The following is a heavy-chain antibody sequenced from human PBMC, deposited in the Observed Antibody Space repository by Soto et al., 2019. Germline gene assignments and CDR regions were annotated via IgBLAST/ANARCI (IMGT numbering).Heavy chain of an antibody. CDR1: GGSFSGYY. CDR2: INHSGST. D-gene: IGHD3-10*02. Sequence: SETLSLTCAVYGGSFSGYYWSWIRQPPGKGLEWIGEINHSGSTNYNPSLKSRVTISVDTSKNQFSLKLSSVTAADTAVYYCAKAAVCSGSQFVRNYYYMDVCGKGTTVTVSS. J-gene: IGHJ6*03. V-gene: IGHV4-34*01. CDR3: AKAAVCSGSQFVRNYYYMDV.